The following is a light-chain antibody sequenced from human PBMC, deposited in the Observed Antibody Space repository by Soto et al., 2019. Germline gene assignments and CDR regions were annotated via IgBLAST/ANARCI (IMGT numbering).Light chain of an antibody. J-gene: IGLJ3*02. CDR3: SSFTSRDTLV. Sequence: QCVLTQPASVSGSPGQSITISCTGTSSDIGGYDFVSWYQQHPAKAPRLIISEVTNRPSGVSNRFSGSKSGNTASLTISGLQVEDEADYFCSSFTSRDTLVFGGGTKLTVL. CDR1: SSDIGGYDF. CDR2: EVT. V-gene: IGLV2-14*01.